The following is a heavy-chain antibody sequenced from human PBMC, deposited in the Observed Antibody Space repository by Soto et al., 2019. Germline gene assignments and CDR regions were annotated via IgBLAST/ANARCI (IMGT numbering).Heavy chain of an antibody. CDR3: ATGYCSSTSCLDAFDI. D-gene: IGHD2-2*01. V-gene: IGHV1-46*01. CDR2: INPRGGST. J-gene: IGHJ3*02. CDR1: GYTFTSYY. Sequence: ASVKVSCKASGYTFTSYYMHWVRQSPGQGLEWMGIINPRGGSTSYAQKFQGRVTMTEDTSTDTAYMELSSLRSEDTAVYYCATGYCSSTSCLDAFDIWGQGTMVTVSS.